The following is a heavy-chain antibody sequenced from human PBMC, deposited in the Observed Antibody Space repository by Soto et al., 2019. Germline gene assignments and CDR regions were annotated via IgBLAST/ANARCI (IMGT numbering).Heavy chain of an antibody. Sequence: PGGSLRLSCAASGSSISYPLMDWVRQSPGKGLEWVGRSRNRVEGYTTEYAASVKGRFTISRDDSKNALYLEMSSLVNEDTAVYYCGGGATGTAPLQNWGQGTLLTVSS. CDR3: GGGATGTAPLQN. V-gene: IGHV3-72*01. J-gene: IGHJ1*01. D-gene: IGHD1-1*01. CDR2: SRNRVEGYTT. CDR1: GSSISYPL.